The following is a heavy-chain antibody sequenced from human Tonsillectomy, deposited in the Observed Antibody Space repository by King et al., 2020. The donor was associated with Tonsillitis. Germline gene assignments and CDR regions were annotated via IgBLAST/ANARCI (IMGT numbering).Heavy chain of an antibody. CDR3: ARDPYYYYDSSGYYGGYFDY. D-gene: IGHD3-22*01. V-gene: IGHV3-21*01. CDR1: GFTFSSYS. J-gene: IGHJ4*02. Sequence: VQLVESGGGLVKPGGSLRLSCAASGFTFSSYSMNWVRQAPGKGLGWVSSISSSSSYIYYADSVKGRFTISRDNAKNSLYLQMNSLRAEDTAVYYCARDPYYYYDSSGYYGGYFDYWGQGTLVTVSS. CDR2: ISSSSSYI.